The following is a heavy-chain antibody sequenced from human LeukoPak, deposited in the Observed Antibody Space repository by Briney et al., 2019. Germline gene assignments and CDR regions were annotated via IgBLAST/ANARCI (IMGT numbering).Heavy chain of an antibody. CDR3: ARDQFYFDY. J-gene: IGHJ4*02. D-gene: IGHD5-24*01. Sequence: GASEKVSCKASGYTFTSYGISWVRQAPGQGLEWMGWISAYNGNTNYAQKFQGRVTMTRDTSTSTVYMELSSLRSEDTAVYYCARDQFYFDYWGQGTLVTVSS. CDR2: ISAYNGNT. CDR1: GYTFTSYG. V-gene: IGHV1-18*01.